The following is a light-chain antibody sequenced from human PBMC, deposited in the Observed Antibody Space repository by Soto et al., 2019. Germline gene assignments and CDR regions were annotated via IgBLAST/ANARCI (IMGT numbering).Light chain of an antibody. Sequence: QSVLTQPASVSGSPGQSITISCTGTSSDVGGYNYVSWYQQHPGKAPKLMIYDVANRPSGVSIRFSGSKSDNTASLTISGLQAEDEADYYCSSYTSSNAVVFGGGTQLTVL. CDR2: DVA. CDR3: SSYTSSNAVV. V-gene: IGLV2-14*03. CDR1: SSDVGGYNY. J-gene: IGLJ2*01.